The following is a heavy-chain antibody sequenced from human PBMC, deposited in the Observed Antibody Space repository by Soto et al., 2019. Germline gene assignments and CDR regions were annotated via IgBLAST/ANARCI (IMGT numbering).Heavy chain of an antibody. J-gene: IGHJ5*02. CDR3: AKGSGSYFDVKGSWFDP. CDR1: AFTFRNYW. V-gene: IGHV3-7*05. Sequence: GGSLRLSCAASAFTFRNYWMSWVRQAPGKGLECVAKIKEDGSEKYYVDSVKGRFTISRDNAKNSVYLQMNNLRAEDTAVYFCAKGSGSYFDVKGSWFDPWAREPRSPSPQ. CDR2: IKEDGSEK. D-gene: IGHD3-10*01.